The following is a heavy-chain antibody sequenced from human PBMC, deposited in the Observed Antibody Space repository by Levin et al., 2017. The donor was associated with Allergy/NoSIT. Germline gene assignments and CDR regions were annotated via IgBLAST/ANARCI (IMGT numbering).Heavy chain of an antibody. J-gene: IGHJ1*01. D-gene: IGHD3-10*01. CDR3: ARSRTMVRGVRAEYFQH. Sequence: ASVKVSCKASGYTFTGYYMHWVRQAPGQGLEWMGWINPNSGGTNYAQKFQGRVTMTRDTSISTAYMELSRLRSDDTAVYYCARSRTMVRGVRAEYFQHWGQGTLVTVSS. CDR2: INPNSGGT. CDR1: GYTFTGYY. V-gene: IGHV1-2*02.